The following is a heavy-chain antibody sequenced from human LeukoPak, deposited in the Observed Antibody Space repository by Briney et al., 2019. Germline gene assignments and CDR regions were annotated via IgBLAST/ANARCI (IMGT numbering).Heavy chain of an antibody. CDR1: GFTFSSCA. V-gene: IGHV3-23*01. CDR3: AKDTYLKDSPRHDY. J-gene: IGHJ4*02. D-gene: IGHD5-18*01. CDR2: INGSGGST. Sequence: PGGSLRLSCAASGFTFSSCAMSWVRQAPGKGLEWVSTINGSGGSTYYADSVKGRFTISRDNSKNTLYLQMNSLRAEDTAVYYCAKDTYLKDSPRHDYWGQGTLVTVSS.